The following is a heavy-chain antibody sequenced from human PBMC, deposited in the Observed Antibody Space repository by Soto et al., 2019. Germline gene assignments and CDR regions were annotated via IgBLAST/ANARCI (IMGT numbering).Heavy chain of an antibody. D-gene: IGHD4-17*01. Sequence: PGGSLRLSCAASGFTFSSYWMSWVRQAPGKGLEWVANIKQDGSEKYYVDSVKGRFTISRDNAKNSLYLQMNSLRAEDTAVYYCARFSSSASTVTTRDYFDYWGQGTLVTVSS. CDR3: ARFSSSASTVTTRDYFDY. CDR1: GFTFSSYW. V-gene: IGHV3-7*01. CDR2: IKQDGSEK. J-gene: IGHJ4*02.